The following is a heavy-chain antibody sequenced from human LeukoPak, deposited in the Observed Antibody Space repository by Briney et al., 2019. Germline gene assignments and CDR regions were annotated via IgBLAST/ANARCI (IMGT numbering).Heavy chain of an antibody. CDR3: ARDRIAAANCYYMDV. D-gene: IGHD6-13*01. CDR1: GFTFSSYS. CDR2: ISSSSSTI. V-gene: IGHV3-48*01. J-gene: IGHJ6*03. Sequence: GGSLRLSCAASGFTFSSYSMNWVRQAPGKGLEWVSYISSSSSTIYYADSVKGRFTISRDNAMNSLYLQMNSLRAEDTAVYYCARDRIAAANCYYMDVWGKGPTVTVSS.